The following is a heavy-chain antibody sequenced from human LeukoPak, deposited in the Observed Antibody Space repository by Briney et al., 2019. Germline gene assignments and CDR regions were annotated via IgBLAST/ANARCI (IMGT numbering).Heavy chain of an antibody. CDR1: GFAFSRNC. CDR2: MYDGGDT. Sequence: GGSLRLSCAASGFAFSRNCMCWVRQAPGKGLEWVSVMYDGGDTYYTDSVKGRFTISRDISKNTLYLQMNSLRAEDTAVYYWARGDAYSKRRDYLVEGTQVAVSS. D-gene: IGHD3-16*01. V-gene: IGHV3-53*01. J-gene: IGHJ4*02. CDR3: ARGDAYSKRRDY.